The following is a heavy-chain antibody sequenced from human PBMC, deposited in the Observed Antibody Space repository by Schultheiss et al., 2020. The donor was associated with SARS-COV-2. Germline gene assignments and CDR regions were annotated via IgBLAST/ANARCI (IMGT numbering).Heavy chain of an antibody. CDR2: IYWDDDE. V-gene: IGHV2-5*02. J-gene: IGHJ2*01. Sequence: SGPTLVKPTQTLTLTCTFSGFSLSTSGVGVGWIRQPPGKALEWLALIYWDDDERYSPSLKGRLTITKDTSKNQVVLTMTNMDPVDTATYYCARMLWGSWYFDLWGRGTLVTVSS. CDR3: ARMLWGSWYFDL. D-gene: IGHD7-27*01. CDR1: GFSLSTSGVG.